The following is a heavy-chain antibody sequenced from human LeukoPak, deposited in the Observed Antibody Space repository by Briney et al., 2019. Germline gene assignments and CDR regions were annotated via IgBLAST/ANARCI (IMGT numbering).Heavy chain of an antibody. J-gene: IGHJ4*02. D-gene: IGHD3-16*02. V-gene: IGHV4-34*01. Sequence: SETLSLTCAVYGGSFSGYYWGWIRQPPGKGLEWIGEINHSGSTNYNPSLKSRVTISVDTSKNQFSLKLSSVTAADTAVYYCARRSRFLYYFDYWGQGTLVTVSS. CDR1: GGSFSGYY. CDR3: ARRSRFLYYFDY. CDR2: INHSGST.